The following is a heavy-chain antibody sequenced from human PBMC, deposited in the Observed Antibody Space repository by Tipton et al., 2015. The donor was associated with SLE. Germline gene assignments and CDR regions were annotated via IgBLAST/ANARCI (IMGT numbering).Heavy chain of an antibody. CDR1: GYSISSGYY. CDR3: ARGEVGATDWYFDL. D-gene: IGHD1-26*01. CDR2: IYHSGST. Sequence: TLSLTCTVSGYSISSGYYWGWIRQPPGKGLEWIGGIYHSGSTYYNPSLKSRVTISVDTSKNQFSLKLSSVTAADTAVYYCARGEVGATDWYFDLLGRGTLVTVSS. J-gene: IGHJ2*01. V-gene: IGHV4-38-2*02.